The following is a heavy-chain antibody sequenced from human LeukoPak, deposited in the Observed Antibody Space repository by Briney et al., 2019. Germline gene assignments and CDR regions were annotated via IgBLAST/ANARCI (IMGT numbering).Heavy chain of an antibody. J-gene: IGHJ5*02. CDR1: GFTFSSYE. V-gene: IGHV3-48*03. Sequence: GGSLRLSCAASGFTFSSYEMNWVRQAPGKGLEWVSNISSSGNTIDNADSVKGRFTISRDNAKNSLYLQMNSLRAEDTAVYYCARVMVGAARYWFDPWGQGTLVTVSS. CDR3: ARVMVGAARYWFDP. D-gene: IGHD2-15*01. CDR2: ISSSGNTI.